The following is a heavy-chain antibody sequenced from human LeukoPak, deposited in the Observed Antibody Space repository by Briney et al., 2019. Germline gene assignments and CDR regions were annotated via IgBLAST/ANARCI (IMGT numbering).Heavy chain of an antibody. CDR3: ARRYCSGGSCYSSIWFDP. Sequence: PGGSLRLSCAASGFTLSSYAIHWVRQAPGKGLEWVAFIRYDGSNKHYADSVKGRFTISRDNAKNSLYLQMNSLRAEDTAVYYCARRYCSGGSCYSSIWFDPWGQGTLVTVSS. V-gene: IGHV3-30*04. D-gene: IGHD2-15*01. J-gene: IGHJ5*02. CDR2: IRYDGSNK. CDR1: GFTLSSYA.